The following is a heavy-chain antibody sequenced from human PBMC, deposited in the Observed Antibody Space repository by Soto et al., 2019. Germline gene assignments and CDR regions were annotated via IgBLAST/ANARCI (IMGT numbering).Heavy chain of an antibody. Sequence: EVQLLESGGGLVQPGGSLRLSCGVSGFTFNDFEMNWVRQAPGKGLEWLAYIDGSGTTKKYADSVRGRFTISRDNPNNLLFLQMSSLSAADTAIYYCARGFGRFNYWGQGILVSVSS. V-gene: IGHV3-48*03. J-gene: IGHJ4*02. CDR2: IDGSGTTK. CDR3: ARGFGRFNY. CDR1: GFTFNDFE. D-gene: IGHD3-10*01.